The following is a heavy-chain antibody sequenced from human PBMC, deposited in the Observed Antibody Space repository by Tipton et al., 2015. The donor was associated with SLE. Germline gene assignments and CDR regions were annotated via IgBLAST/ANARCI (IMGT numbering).Heavy chain of an antibody. CDR2: IYYSGST. Sequence: TLSLTCTVSGGSISSGDYYWSWIHQPPGKGLEWIGYIYYSGSTYYNPSLKSRVTISVDTSKNQFSLKLSSVTAADTAVYYCARGTYSSGWSDAFDIWGQGTMVTVSS. D-gene: IGHD6-19*01. V-gene: IGHV4-30-4*01. CDR3: ARGTYSSGWSDAFDI. CDR1: GGSISSGDYY. J-gene: IGHJ3*02.